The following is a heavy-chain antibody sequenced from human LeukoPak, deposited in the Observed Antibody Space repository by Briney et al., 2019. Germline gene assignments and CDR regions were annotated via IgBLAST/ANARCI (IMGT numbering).Heavy chain of an antibody. D-gene: IGHD5-18*01. J-gene: IGHJ4*02. CDR3: AKEGYNSGPDSPGYFDY. CDR1: GFTFSSYG. Sequence: GRSLRLSCAASGFTFSSYGMHWVRQAPGKGLEWVAVISYDGSNKYYADSVKGRFTISRDNSKNTLYLQMNSLRAEDTAVYYCAKEGYNSGPDSPGYFDYWGQGTLVTVSS. CDR2: ISYDGSNK. V-gene: IGHV3-30*18.